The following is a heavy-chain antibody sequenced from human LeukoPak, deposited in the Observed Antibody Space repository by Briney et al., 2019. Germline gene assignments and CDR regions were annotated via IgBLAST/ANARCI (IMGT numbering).Heavy chain of an antibody. Sequence: SETLSLTCTVSGGSLSNYYWSWIRQPVGKGLEWIGRIYTREATNYNPSLKSRVTMSLDTSKSQFSLKLSSVTAADTAIYYCTRGFLWFGGVDYWGQGTLVTVSS. CDR3: TRGFLWFGGVDY. J-gene: IGHJ4*02. CDR2: IYTREAT. CDR1: GGSLSNYY. V-gene: IGHV4-4*07. D-gene: IGHD3-10*01.